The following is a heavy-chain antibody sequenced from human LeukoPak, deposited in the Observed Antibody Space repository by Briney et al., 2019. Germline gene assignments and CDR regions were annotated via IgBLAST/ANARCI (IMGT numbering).Heavy chain of an antibody. V-gene: IGHV4-61*02. CDR1: GGSISSGSYY. CDR2: IYTSGST. D-gene: IGHD3-3*01. Sequence: PQTLSLTCTVSGGSISSGSYYWSWIRQPAGKGLEWIGRIYTSGSTNYNPSLKSRVTISVDTSKNQFSLKLSSVTAADTAVYYCARGLGYYDFWSGDYYMDVWGKGTTVTVSS. J-gene: IGHJ6*03. CDR3: ARGLGYYDFWSGDYYMDV.